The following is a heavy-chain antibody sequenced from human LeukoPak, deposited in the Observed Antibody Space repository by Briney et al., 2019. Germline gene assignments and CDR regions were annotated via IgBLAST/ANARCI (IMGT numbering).Heavy chain of an antibody. CDR3: ARQGYHDYVWGSYEIDI. CDR2: INHSGST. Sequence: SETLSLTCGVYGGSFSDYYWSWIRQSPGKGLEWIGEINHSGSTNYNPSLKSRVTISIDTSKNQFSLKLSSVTAADTAVYYCARQGYHDYVWGSYEIDIWSQGTMVTVSS. CDR1: GGSFSDYY. D-gene: IGHD3-16*01. V-gene: IGHV4-34*01. J-gene: IGHJ3*02.